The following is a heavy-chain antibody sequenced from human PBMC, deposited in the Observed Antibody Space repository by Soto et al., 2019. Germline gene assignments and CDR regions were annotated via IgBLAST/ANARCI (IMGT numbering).Heavy chain of an antibody. J-gene: IGHJ4*02. CDR1: GYTFTSYA. CDR3: ARGTRDSSGYYLPFY. D-gene: IGHD3-22*01. Sequence: ASVKVSCKACGYTFTSYAMHWVRQAPGQRLEWMGWINAGNGNTKYSQKFQGRVTITRDTSASTAYMELSSLRSEDTAVYYCARGTRDSSGYYLPFYWGQGTLVTVSS. CDR2: INAGNGNT. V-gene: IGHV1-3*01.